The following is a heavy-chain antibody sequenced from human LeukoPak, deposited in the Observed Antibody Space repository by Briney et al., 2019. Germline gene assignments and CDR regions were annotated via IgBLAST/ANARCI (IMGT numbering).Heavy chain of an antibody. J-gene: IGHJ4*02. CDR3: ARVPSNSSSWSLFDY. D-gene: IGHD6-13*01. CDR1: GYTFIGYY. Sequence: ASVKVSCKASGYTFIGYYMHWVRQAPGQGLEWMGWINPNSGGTNYAQKFQGRVTMTRDTSISTAYMELSRLRSDDTAVYYCARVPSNSSSWSLFDYWGQGTLVTVSS. CDR2: INPNSGGT. V-gene: IGHV1-2*02.